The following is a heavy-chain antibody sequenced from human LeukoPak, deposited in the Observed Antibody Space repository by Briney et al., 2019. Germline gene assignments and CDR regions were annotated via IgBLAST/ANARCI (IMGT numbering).Heavy chain of an antibody. Sequence: ASVKVSCKASGYTFTSYYMHWVRQAPGQGLEWMGIINPSGGSTSYAQKFQGRVTMTRDTSTSTVYMELSSLRSDDTAVYYCARDGTQVEAVANFDYWGQGTLVTVSS. CDR2: INPSGGST. CDR1: GYTFTSYY. CDR3: ARDGTQVEAVANFDY. J-gene: IGHJ4*02. D-gene: IGHD6-19*01. V-gene: IGHV1-46*01.